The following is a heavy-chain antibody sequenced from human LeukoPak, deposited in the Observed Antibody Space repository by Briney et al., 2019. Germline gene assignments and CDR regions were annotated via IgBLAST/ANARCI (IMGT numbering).Heavy chain of an antibody. CDR1: GYTFNNYA. CDR2: IHAGNGNT. Sequence: ASVKVSRKASGYTFNNYAMHWVRQAPGQRLEWMGWIHAGNGNTKYSHKFQDRVTITRDTSASTAYMELSRLRFEDTGVYYCAIIYSYAFWGQGTLVTVSS. V-gene: IGHV1-3*01. CDR3: AIIYSYAF. J-gene: IGHJ4*02. D-gene: IGHD5-18*01.